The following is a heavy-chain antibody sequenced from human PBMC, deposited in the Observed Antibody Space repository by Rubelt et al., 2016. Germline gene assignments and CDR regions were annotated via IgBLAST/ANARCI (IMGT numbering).Heavy chain of an antibody. CDR1: SYSISSGFY. D-gene: IGHD6-19*01. CDR2: ILRSETT. Sequence: QVQLQETGPGLVKPSETLSLTCTVYSYSISSGFYWGWIRKPPGKGLEWIASILRSETTYYNTSLKSRVTISVATSKNQFSLNVTTVTAADTALDYCTRHVSSVWYGGIDYWGQGALVTVSS. V-gene: IGHV4-38-2*02. CDR3: TRHVSSVWYGGIDY. J-gene: IGHJ4*02.